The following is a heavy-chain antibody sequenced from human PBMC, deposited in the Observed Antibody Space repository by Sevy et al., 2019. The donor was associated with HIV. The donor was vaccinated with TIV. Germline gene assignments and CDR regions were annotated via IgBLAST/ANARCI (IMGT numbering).Heavy chain of an antibody. CDR2: IYYSGST. D-gene: IGHD1-20*01. CDR3: AIVGFNWNDVDY. Sequence: SETLSLTCTVSGGSMNINYWSWILQPPGKGLEWIGYIYYSGSTNYNPSLKSRVTISVDTSKNQFSLKLRSVTAADTAVYYCAIVGFNWNDVDYWGQGTLVTVSS. V-gene: IGHV4-59*01. CDR1: GGSMNINY. J-gene: IGHJ4*02.